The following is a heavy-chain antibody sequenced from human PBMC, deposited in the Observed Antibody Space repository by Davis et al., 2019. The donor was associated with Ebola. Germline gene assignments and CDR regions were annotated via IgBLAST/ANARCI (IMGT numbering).Heavy chain of an antibody. CDR1: GGSISSYY. J-gene: IGHJ6*02. V-gene: IGHV4-59*08. D-gene: IGHD3-10*01. Sequence: GSLRLSCTVSGGSISSYYWSWIRQPPGKGLEWIGYIYYSGSTNYNPSLKSRVTISVDTSKNQFSLKLSSVTAADTAVYYCARQGSFRFGELLYYYYGMDVWGQGTTVTVSS. CDR2: IYYSGST. CDR3: ARQGSFRFGELLYYYYGMDV.